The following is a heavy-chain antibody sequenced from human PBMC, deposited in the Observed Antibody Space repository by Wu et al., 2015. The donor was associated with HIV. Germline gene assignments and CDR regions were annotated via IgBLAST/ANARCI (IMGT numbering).Heavy chain of an antibody. CDR1: GYFFTTYQ. V-gene: IGHV1-46*01. D-gene: IGHD1-1*01. Sequence: QVQLVQSGAEVKKPGASVKVSCKSSGYFFTTYQVHWVRQAPGQGLEWMGVINPTGDSTDYAQKFQGRVTMTRDTPTNTVYMDLTSLRSDDTAIYYCATSTTALNWFDSWGQGTPGHRLL. CDR2: INPTGDST. CDR3: ATSTTALNWFDS. J-gene: IGHJ5*01.